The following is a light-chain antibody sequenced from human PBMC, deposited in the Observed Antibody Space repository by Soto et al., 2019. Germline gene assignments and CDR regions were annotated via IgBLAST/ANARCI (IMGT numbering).Light chain of an antibody. J-gene: IGKJ5*01. CDR2: DTS. CDR1: QSVSIK. V-gene: IGKV3-15*01. Sequence: EIVITHSPAALSVXXGERATLSCRASQSVSIKLAWYQQKPGQAPRLLIYDTSTRATGIPARFSGSGSGTEFTLTISSLQSEDFAVYYCQQYNNWPPITFGQGTRLEI. CDR3: QQYNNWPPIT.